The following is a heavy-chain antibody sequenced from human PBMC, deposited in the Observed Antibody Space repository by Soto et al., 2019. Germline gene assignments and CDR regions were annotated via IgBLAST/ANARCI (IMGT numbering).Heavy chain of an antibody. D-gene: IGHD1-1*01. CDR2: IYYSGST. Sequence: PSETLSLTCTVSGGSISSSSYYWGWIRQPPGKGLEWIGSIYYSGSTYYNPSLQSRVTISVDKSNNQFSLNLRSVTAADTAVYYCASKPYNWNTWMVYWGPGIPVTVSS. V-gene: IGHV4-39*07. CDR1: GGSISSSSYY. CDR3: ASKPYNWNTWMVY. J-gene: IGHJ4*02.